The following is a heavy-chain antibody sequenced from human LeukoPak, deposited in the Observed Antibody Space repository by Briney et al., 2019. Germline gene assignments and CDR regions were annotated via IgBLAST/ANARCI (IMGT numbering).Heavy chain of an antibody. V-gene: IGHV4-39*07. D-gene: IGHD6-19*01. CDR2: IYYSGST. Sequence: SETLSLTCTVSGGSISSSSYYWGWIRQPPGKGLEWIGSIYYSGSTYYNPSLKSRVTISVDTSENQFSLRLASVTAADTALYYCARVKPGIPVADSWGQGTLVTVSS. J-gene: IGHJ4*02. CDR3: ARVKPGIPVADS. CDR1: GGSISSSSYY.